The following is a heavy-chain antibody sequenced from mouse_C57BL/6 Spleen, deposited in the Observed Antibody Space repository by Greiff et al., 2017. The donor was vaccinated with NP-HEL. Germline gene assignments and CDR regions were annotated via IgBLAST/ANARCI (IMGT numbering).Heavy chain of an antibody. CDR2: INPNNSGT. J-gene: IGHJ2*01. Sequence: EVQLQQSGPELVKPGASVKIPCKASGYTFTDYNMDWVKQSHGKSLEWIGDINPNNSGTIYNQKFKGKATLTVDKSSSTAYMELRSLTSEDTAVYYSARSTTVTGFDYWGQGTTLTVSS. CDR3: ARSTTVTGFDY. D-gene: IGHD1-1*01. CDR1: GYTFTDYN. V-gene: IGHV1-18*01.